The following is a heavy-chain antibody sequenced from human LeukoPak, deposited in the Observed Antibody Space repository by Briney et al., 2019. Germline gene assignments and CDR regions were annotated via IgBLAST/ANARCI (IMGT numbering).Heavy chain of an antibody. V-gene: IGHV4-4*07. CDR1: GVSISIYY. J-gene: IGHJ6*03. D-gene: IGHD3-10*01. CDR3: ARESSGSYYNPQGYMDV. CDR2: IFTSGIT. Sequence: PSETLSLTCTVSGVSISIYYWNWIRQPAGKRLEWIGRIFTSGITNYNPSLKSRVTMSVDTSKNQFSLNLSSVTAADTAVYYCARESSGSYYNPQGYMDVWGKGTTVTVSS.